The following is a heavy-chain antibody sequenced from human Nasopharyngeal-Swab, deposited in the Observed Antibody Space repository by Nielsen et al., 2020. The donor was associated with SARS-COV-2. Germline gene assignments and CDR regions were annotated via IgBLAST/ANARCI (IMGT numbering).Heavy chain of an antibody. V-gene: IGHV3-7*02. CDR3: ARGLGVVPAAISYYGMDV. Sequence: GESLKISCAASGFTFSSYWMSWVRQAPGKGLEWVANIKQDGSEKYYVDSVKGRFTISRDNAKNSLYLQMNSLRAEDTAVYYCARGLGVVPAAISYYGMDVWGQGTTVTVSS. D-gene: IGHD2-2*01. J-gene: IGHJ6*02. CDR1: GFTFSSYW. CDR2: IKQDGSEK.